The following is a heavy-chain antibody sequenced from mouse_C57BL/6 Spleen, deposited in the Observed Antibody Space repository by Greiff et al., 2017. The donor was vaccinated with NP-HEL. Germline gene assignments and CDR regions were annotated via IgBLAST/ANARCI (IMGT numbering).Heavy chain of an antibody. D-gene: IGHD1-1*01. Sequence: QFQFQQPGAELLKPGASVKFSSKASGYTFTSYWIHWLKQRPGQGLEWFGMIHPNSGSTNYNETFKSKATLTVDKSSSTAYMQLSSLTSEDSAVYYWARGDYYGSSSDYWGQGTTLTVSS. J-gene: IGHJ2*01. CDR1: GYTFTSYW. CDR3: ARGDYYGSSSDY. CDR2: IHPNSGST. V-gene: IGHV1-64*01.